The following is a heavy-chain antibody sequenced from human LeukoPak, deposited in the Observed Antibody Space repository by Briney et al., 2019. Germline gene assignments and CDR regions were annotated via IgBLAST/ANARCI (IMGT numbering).Heavy chain of an antibody. V-gene: IGHV3-53*01. Sequence: PGGSLRLSCVASGFTVSNKYMSWVRQAPGKGLEWVSVLYNAGSTYYADSVKGRFTISRDNSKNTLYLQMYSLRAEDTAVYYCAKANVVAAMADWFDPWGQGTLVTVSS. J-gene: IGHJ5*02. CDR3: AKANVVAAMADWFDP. CDR2: LYNAGST. D-gene: IGHD2-15*01. CDR1: GFTVSNKY.